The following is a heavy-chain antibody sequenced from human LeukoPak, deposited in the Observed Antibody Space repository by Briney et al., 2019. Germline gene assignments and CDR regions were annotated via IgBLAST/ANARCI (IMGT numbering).Heavy chain of an antibody. Sequence: PSETLSLTCTVAGGSISSSSTYWGWLRQPPGKGLEGFGSIYYSGSTYYNPSLKSRVTISVHTSKNQFTLQLSPVTAADTPVYYCAREIGDYGDPSRFDPWGQGSLVTVSS. CDR2: IYYSGST. D-gene: IGHD4-17*01. CDR1: GGSISSSSTY. J-gene: IGHJ5*02. V-gene: IGHV4-39*02. CDR3: AREIGDYGDPSRFDP.